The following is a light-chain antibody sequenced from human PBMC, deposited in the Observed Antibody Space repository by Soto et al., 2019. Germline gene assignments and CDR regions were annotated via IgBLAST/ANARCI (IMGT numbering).Light chain of an antibody. CDR1: QSVGSNY. V-gene: IGKV3-20*01. CDR2: DAS. J-gene: IGKJ3*01. CDR3: QQYTTSPFT. Sequence: EIVLTQSPGTLSLSPGESATLSCRASQSVGSNYLAWYQQRPGQAPRLLIYDASSRATGIPDRFSGSGSGTDFTLTIGRLETEDFAVYYCQQYTTSPFTFGPGTKVDIK.